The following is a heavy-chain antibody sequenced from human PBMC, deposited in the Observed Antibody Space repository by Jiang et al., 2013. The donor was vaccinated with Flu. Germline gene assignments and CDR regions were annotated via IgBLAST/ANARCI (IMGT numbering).Heavy chain of an antibody. CDR3: ARHNENYDVLTAYYSYYFDS. J-gene: IGHJ4*02. CDR1: GYSISSGYY. D-gene: IGHD3-9*01. V-gene: IGHV4-38-2*02. CDR2: IFYSGST. Sequence: TCTVSGYSISSGYYWGWIRQPPGKGLEWIGNIFYSGSTYXNPSLKSRVTISVDTSKNQISVRLRSATAADTAVYYCARHNENYDVLTAYYSYYFDSWGQGALVTVSS.